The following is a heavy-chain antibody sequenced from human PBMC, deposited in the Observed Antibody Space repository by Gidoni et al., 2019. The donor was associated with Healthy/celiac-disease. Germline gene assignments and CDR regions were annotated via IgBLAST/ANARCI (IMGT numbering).Heavy chain of an antibody. CDR1: GGSISSSSNY. CDR3: ARRTMVKIDY. V-gene: IGHV4-39*01. CDR2: IYYSGST. J-gene: IGHJ4*02. Sequence: QLQLQESGPGLVKPSETLSLTCTVSGGSISSSSNYWGWIRQPPGSGLEWIGSIYYSGSTYYNPSLKRRVTISVDTSKNQFSLKLSSVTAADTAVYYCARRTMVKIDYWGQGTLVTVSS. D-gene: IGHD3-10*01.